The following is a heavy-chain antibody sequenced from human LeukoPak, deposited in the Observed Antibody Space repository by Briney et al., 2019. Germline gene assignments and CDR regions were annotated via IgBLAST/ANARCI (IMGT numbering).Heavy chain of an antibody. CDR1: GGSISSSNW. CDR3: ARGPYSYDSSGAFDI. V-gene: IGHV4-4*02. D-gene: IGHD3-22*01. J-gene: IGHJ3*02. CDR2: IYHSGST. Sequence: PSGTLSLTCTVSGGSISSSNWWSWVRQPPGKWLEWIGEIYHSGSTNYNPSLKSRVTISVDTSKNQFSLKLSSVTAADTAVYFCARGPYSYDSSGAFDIWGQGTMVTVSS.